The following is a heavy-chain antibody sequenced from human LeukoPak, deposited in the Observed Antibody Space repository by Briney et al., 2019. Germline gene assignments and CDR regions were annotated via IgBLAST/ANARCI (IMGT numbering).Heavy chain of an antibody. CDR2: IYYSGST. V-gene: IGHV4-39*07. Sequence: TSETLSLTCTVSGGSISSSSYYWGWIRQPPGKGLEWIGSIYYSGSTYYNPSLKSRVTISVDTSKNQFSLKLSSVTAADTAVYYCARDHAVAGSYDAFDIWGQGTMVTVSS. D-gene: IGHD6-19*01. CDR1: GGSISSSSYY. CDR3: ARDHAVAGSYDAFDI. J-gene: IGHJ3*02.